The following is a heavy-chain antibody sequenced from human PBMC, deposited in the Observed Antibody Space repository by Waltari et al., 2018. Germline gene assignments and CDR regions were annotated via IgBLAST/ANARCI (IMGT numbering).Heavy chain of an antibody. CDR1: ADSETTSYF. Sequence: QLQLEESSPGLVRPSATHSVTCRVSADSETTSYFWNWVRQSPGKGLEWIGQFHGSGRTNYNPSFASRVTVSLDTSNNQVSLKLTSATAADTAVYYCARDSGRGLYLDSWGPGTLVTVSP. J-gene: IGHJ4*02. V-gene: IGHV4-4*02. CDR3: ARDSGRGLYLDS. D-gene: IGHD2-15*01. CDR2: FHGSGRT.